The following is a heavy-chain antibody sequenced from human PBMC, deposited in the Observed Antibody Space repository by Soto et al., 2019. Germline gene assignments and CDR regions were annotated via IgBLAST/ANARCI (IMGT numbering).Heavy chain of an antibody. J-gene: IGHJ4*02. CDR1: GFTFSSYS. CDR3: ERTSKASDDY. CDR2: ISSSSSTI. Sequence: EVQLVESGGGLVQPGGSLRLSCAASGFTFSSYSMNWVRQAPGKGLEWVSYISSSSSTIYYADSVKGRFTISRDNAKNSLYLQMNSLRAEDTAVYYCERTSKASDDYWGQGTLVTVSS. V-gene: IGHV3-48*01.